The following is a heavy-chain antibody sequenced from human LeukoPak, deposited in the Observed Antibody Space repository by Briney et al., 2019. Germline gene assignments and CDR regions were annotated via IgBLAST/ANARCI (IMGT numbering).Heavy chain of an antibody. J-gene: IGHJ6*02. V-gene: IGHV4-59*08. D-gene: IGHD6-19*01. CDR1: GGSISSYY. CDR2: IYYSGST. Sequence: SETLSLTCTVSGGSISSYYWSWIRQPPGKGLEWIGYIYYSGSTNYNPSLKSRVTISVDTSKNQFSLKLSSVTAADTAVYYCARHEGRDSSGWIDYYYYYGMDVWGQGTTVTVSS. CDR3: ARHEGRDSSGWIDYYYYYGMDV.